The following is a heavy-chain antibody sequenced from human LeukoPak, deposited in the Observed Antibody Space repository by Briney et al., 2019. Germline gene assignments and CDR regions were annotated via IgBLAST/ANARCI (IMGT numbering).Heavy chain of an antibody. D-gene: IGHD6-13*01. CDR2: IRYDGSNE. Sequence: GGSLRLSCAASGFTFSSYGMHWVRQAPGKGLEWVAFIRYDGSNEYYADSVKGRFTISRENSKNTLYLQMNSLRAEDTAVYYCAKDARVAAAGTYFDYWGQGTLVTVSS. J-gene: IGHJ4*02. CDR1: GFTFSSYG. V-gene: IGHV3-30*02. CDR3: AKDARVAAAGTYFDY.